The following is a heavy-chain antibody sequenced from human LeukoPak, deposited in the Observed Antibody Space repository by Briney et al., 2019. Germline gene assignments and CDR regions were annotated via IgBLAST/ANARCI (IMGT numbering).Heavy chain of an antibody. J-gene: IGHJ4*02. CDR3: AKSRFGSGRGSDY. CDR2: MSGSDGST. Sequence: GGSLRLSCAASGFTFSSFAMSWIRQAPGKGLEWVSVMSGSDGSTNYADSVKGRFTTSRDNAKSTLYLQMKSLRVEDTAVYYCAKSRFGSGRGSDYWGQGTLVTVSS. V-gene: IGHV3-23*01. D-gene: IGHD2-15*01. CDR1: GFTFSSFA.